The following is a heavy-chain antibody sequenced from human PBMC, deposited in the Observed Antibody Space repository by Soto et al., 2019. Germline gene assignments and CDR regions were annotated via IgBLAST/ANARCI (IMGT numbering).Heavy chain of an antibody. CDR3: ARGFHSFDI. CDR1: GFTFSDHY. CDR2: SRNKASGYTT. Sequence: EVQLMESGGGLVQPGGSLRLSCAASGFTFSDHYMDWVRQAPGKGLEWIARSRNKASGYTTVYAASVRGKFTISRDDSRSSLYLQMNSLNTEDTAVYYCARGFHSFDIWGRGTVVTVSS. J-gene: IGHJ3*02. V-gene: IGHV3-72*01.